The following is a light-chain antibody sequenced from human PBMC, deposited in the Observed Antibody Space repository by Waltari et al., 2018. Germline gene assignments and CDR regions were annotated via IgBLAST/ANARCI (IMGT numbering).Light chain of an antibody. CDR2: GNT. J-gene: IGLJ2*01. V-gene: IGLV1-40*01. CDR3: QSYASSLSVL. Sequence: QSVLTQPPSVSGAPGQSVTISCTGSSSNIGARYDVHWYQQVPGAAPKLLIYGNTNRPSGVPDRFSGSKSGTSASLAITGLQAEDEADYYCQSYASSLSVLFGGGTKLTVL. CDR1: SSNIGARYD.